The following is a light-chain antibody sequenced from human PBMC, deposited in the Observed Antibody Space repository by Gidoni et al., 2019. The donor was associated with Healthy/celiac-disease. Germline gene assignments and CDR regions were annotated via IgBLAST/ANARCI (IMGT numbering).Light chain of an antibody. V-gene: IGLV1-47*01. CDR3: AAWDDSLSVRV. CDR1: SPNIGSNY. CDR2: RNN. J-gene: IGLJ3*02. Sequence: QSVLTQPPSASGTPGQRVTISCSGSSPNIGSNYVYWYQQRPGTAPKLLIYRNNQRPSGVPDRFSGSKSGTSASLAISGLRSEDEADYYCAAWDDSLSVRVFGGGTKLTVL.